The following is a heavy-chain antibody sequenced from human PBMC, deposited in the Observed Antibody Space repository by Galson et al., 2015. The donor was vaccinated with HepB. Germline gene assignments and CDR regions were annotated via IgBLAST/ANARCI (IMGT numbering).Heavy chain of an antibody. V-gene: IGHV3-30*18. J-gene: IGHJ3*02. CDR1: GFTFSSYG. D-gene: IGHD6-13*01. CDR3: AKGVAAAADDACDI. CDR2: ILYDGSNK. Sequence: SLRLSCAASGFTFSSYGMHWVRQAPGKGLEWVAVILYDGSNKYYADSVKGRFTISRDNSKNTVYLQMNSLRAEDTAVYYCAKGVAAAADDACDIWGQGTMVTVSS.